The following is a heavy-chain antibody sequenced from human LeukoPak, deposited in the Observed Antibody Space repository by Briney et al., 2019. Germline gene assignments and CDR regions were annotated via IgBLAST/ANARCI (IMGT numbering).Heavy chain of an antibody. V-gene: IGHV1-3*01. CDR3: ARTYSSGRRYYYYYGMDV. CDR1: GYTFTSYA. D-gene: IGHD6-19*01. J-gene: IGHJ6*02. CDR2: INAGNGNT. Sequence: ASVKVSCKASGYTFTSYAMHWVRQAPGQRLEWMGWINAGNGNTKYSQKFQGRVTITRDTSASTAYMELSSLRSEDTAVYYCARTYSSGRRYYYYYGMDVWGQGTTVTVSS.